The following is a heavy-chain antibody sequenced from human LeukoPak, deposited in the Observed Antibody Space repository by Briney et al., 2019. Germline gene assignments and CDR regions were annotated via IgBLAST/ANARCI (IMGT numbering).Heavy chain of an antibody. J-gene: IGHJ4*02. CDR3: ARGRTQEYTSPYYFDY. CDR1: GFTFSNYW. Sequence: GGSLRPSCAATGFTFSNYWMHWVRQAPGKGLVWVSRINSDGSSTRYADSVKGRFTISRDNAKNTLYVQMSSLRAEDTAVYYCARGRTQEYTSPYYFDYWGQGTPVTVSS. V-gene: IGHV3-74*01. D-gene: IGHD2-2*01. CDR2: INSDGSST.